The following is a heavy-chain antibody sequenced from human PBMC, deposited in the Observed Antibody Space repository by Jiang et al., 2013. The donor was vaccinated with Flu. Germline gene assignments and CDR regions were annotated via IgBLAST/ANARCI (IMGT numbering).Heavy chain of an antibody. CDR2: SILVTLIP. V-gene: IGHV5-51*01. D-gene: IGHD5-24*01. CDR3: AIRMPTIDYFDY. CDR1: GYSFTTYW. Sequence: GAEVKKPGEVRLKISCKGSGYSFTTYWIGWVRQMPGKGLGVDGGSSILVTLIPDTSPSFQGQVTISADKSITTAYLQWSSLKASDTAMYYCAIRMPTIDYFDYWGQGTLV. J-gene: IGHJ4*02.